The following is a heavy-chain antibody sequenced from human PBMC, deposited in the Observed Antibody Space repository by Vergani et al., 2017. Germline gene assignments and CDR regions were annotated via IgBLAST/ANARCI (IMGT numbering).Heavy chain of an antibody. CDR2: ISGSGGSK. D-gene: IGHD5-24*01. CDR1: GFTFNHYA. Sequence: EVQLLESGGDLVQPGGSLRLSCAASGFTFNHYAMNWVRQAPGKGLEWVSGISGSGGSKYYAGSVKGRFTISRDSSKNTLYLQMNSLRVEDTAVYYCGRGSDNYNWGQGTLVTVSS. V-gene: IGHV3-23*01. CDR3: GRGSDNYN. J-gene: IGHJ4*02.